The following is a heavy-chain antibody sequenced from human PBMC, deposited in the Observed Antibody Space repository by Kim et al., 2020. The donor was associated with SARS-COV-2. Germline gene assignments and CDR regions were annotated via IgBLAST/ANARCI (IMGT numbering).Heavy chain of an antibody. CDR2: INHSGST. CDR3: ARSARPTGKAKRIAAAGTDRVNWFDP. CDR1: GGSFSGYY. J-gene: IGHJ5*02. V-gene: IGHV4-34*01. D-gene: IGHD6-13*01. Sequence: SETLSLTCAVYGGSFSGYYWSWIRQPPGKGLEWIGEINHSGSTNYNPSLKSRVTISVDTSKNQFSLKLSSVTAADTAVYYCARSARPTGKAKRIAAAGTDRVNWFDPWGQGTLVTVSS.